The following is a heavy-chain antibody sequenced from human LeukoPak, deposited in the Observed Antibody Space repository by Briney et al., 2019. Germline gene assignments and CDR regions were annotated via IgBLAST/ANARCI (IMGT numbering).Heavy chain of an antibody. CDR2: INQDGREK. CDR3: ARDRDMITFRGYMDV. V-gene: IGHV3-7*03. D-gene: IGHD3-16*01. J-gene: IGHJ6*03. Sequence: PGGSLRLSCAASGFTFISSWMGWDSPHRGEWHEWVANINQDGREKYFVDSVKGRFTISRDNAKNSLYLQMNSLRAEDTAVYYCARDRDMITFRGYMDVWGKGNRVTVSS. CDR1: GFTFISSW.